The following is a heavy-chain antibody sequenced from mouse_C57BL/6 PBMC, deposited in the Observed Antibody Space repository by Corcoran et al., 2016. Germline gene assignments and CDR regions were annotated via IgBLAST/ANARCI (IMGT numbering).Heavy chain of an antibody. J-gene: IGHJ4*01. V-gene: IGHV1-80*01. D-gene: IGHD2-10*02. CDR1: GYAFSSYW. Sequence: QVQLQQSGAELVKPGASVKISCKASGYAFSSYWMNWVKQRPGKGLEWIGQIYPGDGDTNYNGKFKGKATLTADKSSSTAYMQLSSLTSEDSAVYFCARGEYQYYAMDYWGQRTSVTVSS. CDR2: IYPGDGDT. CDR3: ARGEYQYYAMDY.